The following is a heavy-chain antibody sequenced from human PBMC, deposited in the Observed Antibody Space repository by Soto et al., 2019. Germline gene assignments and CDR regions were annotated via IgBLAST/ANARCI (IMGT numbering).Heavy chain of an antibody. CDR1: GGSFSGYY. D-gene: IGHD3-3*01. CDR2: INHSGST. CDR3: ATSLPQPVRFLEWLVSSYYMDV. V-gene: IGHV4-34*01. Sequence: SETLSLTCAVYGGSFSGYYWSWIRQPPGKGLEWIGEINHSGSTNYNPSLKSRVTISVDTSKNQFSLKLSSVTAADTAVYYCATSLPQPVRFLEWLVSSYYMDVWGKGTTVTVSS. J-gene: IGHJ6*03.